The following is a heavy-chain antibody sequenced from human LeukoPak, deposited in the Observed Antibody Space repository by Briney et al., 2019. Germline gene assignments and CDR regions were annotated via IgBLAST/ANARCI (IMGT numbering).Heavy chain of an antibody. CDR2: IWYDGSNK. CDR1: GFTFSNHG. J-gene: IGHJ4*02. V-gene: IGHV3-33*06. D-gene: IGHD5-18*01. CDR3: AKDRDTAMEIDY. Sequence: PGRSLRLSCAASGFTFSNHGMHWVRQAPGKGLEWVAVIWYDGSNKYYADSVKGRFTISRDNSKNTLYLQMKSLRAEDTAVYYCAKDRDTAMEIDYWGQGTLVTVSS.